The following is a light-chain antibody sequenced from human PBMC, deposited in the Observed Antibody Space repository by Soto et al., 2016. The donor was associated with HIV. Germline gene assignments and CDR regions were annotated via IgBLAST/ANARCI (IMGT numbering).Light chain of an antibody. CDR3: QVWDSSSDHWV. CDR2: DNR. CDR1: NIGSKS. V-gene: IGLV3-21*03. J-gene: IGLJ3*02. Sequence: SYEPTQPPSVSVAPGKTATITCGGNNIGSKSVHWYQQKPGQAPRLVVYDNRDRPSGIPERFSGSNSENTATLTISRVEAGDEADYYCQVWDSSSDHWVFGGGTKLTVL.